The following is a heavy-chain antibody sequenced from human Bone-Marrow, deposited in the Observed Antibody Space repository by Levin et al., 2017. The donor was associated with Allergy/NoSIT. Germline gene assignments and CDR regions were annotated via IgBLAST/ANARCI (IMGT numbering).Heavy chain of an antibody. CDR2: IIPIFGPA. Sequence: SVKVSCKASGGAFGSYAINWVRQAPGQGLEWMGGIIPIFGPAKYAQKFQGKVTITAHDSTRTVYMELSSLRSEDTAVYYCARPIEGDFLTLDDAFDIWGQGTKVTVSS. D-gene: IGHD3-9*01. V-gene: IGHV1-69*13. CDR1: GGAFGSYA. CDR3: ARPIEGDFLTLDDAFDI. J-gene: IGHJ3*02.